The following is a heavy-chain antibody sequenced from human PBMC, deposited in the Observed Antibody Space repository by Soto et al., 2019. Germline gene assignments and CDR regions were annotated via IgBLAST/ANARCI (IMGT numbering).Heavy chain of an antibody. CDR2: ISAYNGNT. Sequence: ASVKVSCKASGYTFTSYGISWARQAPGQGLEWMGWISAYNGNTNYAQKLQGRVTMTTDTSTSTAYMELRSLRSDDTAVYYCARDGCSSTSCYPEEYYYYGMDVWGHGTTVTVSS. V-gene: IGHV1-18*04. D-gene: IGHD2-2*01. CDR3: ARDGCSSTSCYPEEYYYYGMDV. CDR1: GYTFTSYG. J-gene: IGHJ6*02.